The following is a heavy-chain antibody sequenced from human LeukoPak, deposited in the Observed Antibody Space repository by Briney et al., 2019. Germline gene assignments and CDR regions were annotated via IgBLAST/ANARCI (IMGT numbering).Heavy chain of an antibody. CDR2: VYHSGSS. Sequence: SETLSLTCAVSGYSISSGYYWGWIRQPPGKGLEWIGSVYHSGSSYFNPSLKSRVSISLDTSKNQFSLELNSVTAADTAVYYCASTGRSYYGDISFDYWGQGALVTVSS. CDR3: ASTGRSYYGDISFDY. CDR1: GYSISSGYY. D-gene: IGHD1-26*01. J-gene: IGHJ4*02. V-gene: IGHV4-38-2*01.